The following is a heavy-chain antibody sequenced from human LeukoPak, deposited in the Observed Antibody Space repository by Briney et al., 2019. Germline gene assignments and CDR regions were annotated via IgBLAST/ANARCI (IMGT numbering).Heavy chain of an antibody. D-gene: IGHD2-15*01. V-gene: IGHV4-59*08. CDR1: GFTFSSYW. CDR3: ARHGVDNWFDP. CDR2: IYYSGST. J-gene: IGHJ5*02. Sequence: GSLRLSCAASGFTFSSYWMSWIRQPPGKGLEWIGYIYYSGSTNYNPSLKSRVTISVDTSKNQFSLKLSSVTAADTAVYYCARHGVDNWFDPWGQGTLVTVSS.